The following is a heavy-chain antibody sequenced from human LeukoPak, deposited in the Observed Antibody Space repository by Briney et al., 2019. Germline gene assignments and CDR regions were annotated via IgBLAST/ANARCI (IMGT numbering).Heavy chain of an antibody. V-gene: IGHV4-39*01. J-gene: IGHJ4*02. CDR1: GGSISSSSYY. CDR3: ATQSMTTVTTVDY. CDR2: IYYSGST. Sequence: SETLSLTCTVSGGSISSSSYYWGWIRQPPGKGLEWIGRIYYSGSTYYNPSLKSRVTISVDTSKNQFPLKLSSVTAADTAVYYCATQSMTTVTTVDYWGQGTLVTVSS. D-gene: IGHD4-17*01.